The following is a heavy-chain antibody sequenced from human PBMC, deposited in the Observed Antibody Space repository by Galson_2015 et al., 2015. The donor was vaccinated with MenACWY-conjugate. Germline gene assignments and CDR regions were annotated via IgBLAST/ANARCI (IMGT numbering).Heavy chain of an antibody. J-gene: IGHJ4*02. D-gene: IGHD3-16*01. CDR2: ISNDGSND. V-gene: IGHV3-30*18. CDR3: AKDKKDAGIMLRGNYFDY. Sequence: SLRLSCAASGFTFSSYDMHWVRQAPGKGLEWLAVISNDGSNDYYATSVKGRFTISRDNTKNTVYLQMNSLRAEDRAVYYCAKDKKDAGIMLRGNYFDYWGQGTLVTVSS. CDR1: GFTFSSYD.